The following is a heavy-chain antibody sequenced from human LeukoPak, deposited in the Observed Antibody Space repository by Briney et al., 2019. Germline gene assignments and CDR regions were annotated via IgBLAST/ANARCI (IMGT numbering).Heavy chain of an antibody. V-gene: IGHV5-51*01. D-gene: IGHD6-13*01. Sequence: GESLKISCKGSGYSFTSYWIGWVRQMPGKGLKWMGIIYPGDSNTRYSPSFQGQVTISADKSLSTAYLQWSSLEASDTAMYYCARHRGIAAAGSPDYWGQGTLVTVSS. CDR2: IYPGDSNT. J-gene: IGHJ4*02. CDR1: GYSFTSYW. CDR3: ARHRGIAAAGSPDY.